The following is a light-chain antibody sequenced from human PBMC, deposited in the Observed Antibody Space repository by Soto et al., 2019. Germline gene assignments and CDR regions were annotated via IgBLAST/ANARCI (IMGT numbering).Light chain of an antibody. CDR2: GVS. CDR3: QQSNNWPPLT. CDR1: QSVAGN. Sequence: EFVLTQSPATLSVSPGETATLSCRASQSVAGNLAWYQQKPGQPPRLLIYGVSTRATGVPARFSGSGSETDFSLTISSLQIEDFALYYCQQSNNWPPLTFGGGTKV. J-gene: IGKJ4*01. V-gene: IGKV3-15*01.